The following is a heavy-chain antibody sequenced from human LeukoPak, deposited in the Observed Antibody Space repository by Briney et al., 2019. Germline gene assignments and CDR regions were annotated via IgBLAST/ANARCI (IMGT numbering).Heavy chain of an antibody. D-gene: IGHD1-1*01. CDR2: INPSGGST. J-gene: IGHJ4*02. CDR1: GYTFTIYY. CDR3: ARIGTGY. Sequence: ASVKVSFKASGYTFTIYYMHWVRQAPGQGGEWMGIINPSGGSTSYAQKFQGRVTMTRDMSTSTVYMELSSLRSEDTAVYYCARIGTGYWGQGTLVTVSS. V-gene: IGHV1-46*01.